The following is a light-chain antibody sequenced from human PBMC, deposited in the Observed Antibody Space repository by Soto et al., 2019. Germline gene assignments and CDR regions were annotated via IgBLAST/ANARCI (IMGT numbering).Light chain of an antibody. CDR1: QSVGSN. V-gene: IGKV3-15*01. CDR3: QQYNNWPPDRT. Sequence: EIVMTQSPATLSVSLGERATLSCRASQSVGSNLAWYQQKPGQAPRLLIYGASTRATGIPARFSGSGSGTEFTLTISSLQSEDLAIYFCQQYNNWPPDRTFGQGTKVEIK. J-gene: IGKJ1*01. CDR2: GAS.